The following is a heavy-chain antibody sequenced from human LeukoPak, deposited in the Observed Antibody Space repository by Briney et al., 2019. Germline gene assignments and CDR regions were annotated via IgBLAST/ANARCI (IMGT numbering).Heavy chain of an antibody. CDR1: GGSFSGYY. Sequence: KPSETLSLTCAVYGGSFSGYYWSWIRQPPGKGLEWIGEINHSGSTNYNPSLKSRVTISVDTSKNQFSLKLSSMTAADTAVYYCARLSRPRLRIVVVPAAGYFDYWGQGTLVTVSS. D-gene: IGHD2-2*01. CDR2: INHSGST. V-gene: IGHV4-34*01. J-gene: IGHJ4*02. CDR3: ARLSRPRLRIVVVPAAGYFDY.